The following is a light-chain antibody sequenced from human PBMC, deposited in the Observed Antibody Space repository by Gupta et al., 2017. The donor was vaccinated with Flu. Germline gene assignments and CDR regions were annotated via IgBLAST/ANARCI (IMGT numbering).Light chain of an antibody. J-gene: IGLJ2*01. Sequence: QSVLIQPPSASGTHGQRVTIPCSGRSSNIGSNTVNWYQQLPGTAPKLLIYSNNQRPSGVPDRFSGSKSGTSASLAISGLQSEDEADYYCAAWDDSLNGHVVFGGGTKLTVL. CDR3: AAWDDSLNGHVV. CDR1: SSNIGSNT. V-gene: IGLV1-44*01. CDR2: SNN.